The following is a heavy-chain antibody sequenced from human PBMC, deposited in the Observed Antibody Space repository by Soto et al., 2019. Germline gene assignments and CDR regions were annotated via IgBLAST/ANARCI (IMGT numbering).Heavy chain of an antibody. D-gene: IGHD3-3*01. CDR2: ISGSGGST. CDR3: ARGVEWWYFDS. V-gene: IGHV3-23*01. J-gene: IGHJ4*02. Sequence: XGSLRLSCSASGFTFSSYDMSWVRQAPGKGLEWVSAISGSGGSTYYADSVKGRFTISRDTSKSTLYLQMYSLRDDDTAVYYCARGVEWWYFDSWGRGTLVTVSS. CDR1: GFTFSSYD.